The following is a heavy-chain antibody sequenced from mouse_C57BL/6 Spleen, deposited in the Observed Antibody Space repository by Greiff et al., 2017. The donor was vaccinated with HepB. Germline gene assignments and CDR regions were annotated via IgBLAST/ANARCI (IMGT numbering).Heavy chain of an antibody. J-gene: IGHJ4*01. V-gene: IGHV3-1*01. CDR2: ISYSGST. Sequence: DVMLVESGPGMVKPSQSLSLTCTVTGYSITSGYDWHWIRHFPGNKLEWMGYISYSGSTNYNPSLKSRISITHDTSKNHFFLKLNSVTTEDTATYYCARDSNYYAMDYWGQGTSVTVSS. CDR3: ARDSNYYAMDY. CDR1: GYSITSGYD. D-gene: IGHD2-5*01.